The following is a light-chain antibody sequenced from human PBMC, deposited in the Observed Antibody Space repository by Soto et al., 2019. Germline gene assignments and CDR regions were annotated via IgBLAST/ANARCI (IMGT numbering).Light chain of an antibody. CDR2: ANS. CDR3: QSYDSSLSVLYV. Sequence: QSVLTQPPSVSGAPGQRVTISCTGSSSNIGAGYDVHWYQQLPGTAPKLLIYANSNRPSGVPDRFSGSKSGTSASLAITGLQAEDEADYCCQSYDSSLSVLYVFGTGTQLTVL. CDR1: SSNIGAGYD. J-gene: IGLJ1*01. V-gene: IGLV1-40*01.